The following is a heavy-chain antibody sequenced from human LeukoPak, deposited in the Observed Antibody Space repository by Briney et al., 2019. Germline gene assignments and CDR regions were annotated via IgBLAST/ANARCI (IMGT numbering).Heavy chain of an antibody. CDR2: IWYDGSNK. V-gene: IGHV3-33*01. CDR1: GFTFSSYG. D-gene: IGHD1-26*01. J-gene: IGHJ6*02. CDR3: ARLSGSETHYYYYGMDV. Sequence: GGSLRLSCAASGFTFSSYGMHWVRQAPGKGLEWVAVIWYDGSNKYYADSVKGRFTISRDNSKNTLYLQMNSLRAEDTAVYYCARLSGSETHYYYYGMDVWGQGTTVTVSS.